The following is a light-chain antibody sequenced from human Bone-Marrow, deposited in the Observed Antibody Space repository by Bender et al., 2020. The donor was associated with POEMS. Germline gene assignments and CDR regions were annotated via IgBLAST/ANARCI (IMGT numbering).Light chain of an antibody. J-gene: IGLJ3*02. CDR1: SSDVGGYNH. CDR3: ATWDDSLNGWV. V-gene: IGLV2-8*01. CDR2: EVN. Sequence: QSALTQPPSASGSPGQSVTISCTGTSSDVGGYNHVSWYQQHPGKAPKLMIYEVNKRPSGVPDRFSGSKSGNTASLTISGLLSDDEADFYCATWDDSLNGWVFGGGTKLTVL.